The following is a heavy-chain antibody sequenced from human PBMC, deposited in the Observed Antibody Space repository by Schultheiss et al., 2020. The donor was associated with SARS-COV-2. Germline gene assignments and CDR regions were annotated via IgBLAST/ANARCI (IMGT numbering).Heavy chain of an antibody. V-gene: IGHV3-9*01. J-gene: IGHJ4*02. D-gene: IGHD3-3*01. Sequence: GGSLRLSCAASGFTFDDYAMHWVRQAPGKGLEWVSGISWKSGTIGYADSVKGRFTISRDNAKNSLYLQMNSLRLEDTALYYCAKDKAGGDYDFWSGHSYTHFDYWGQGTLVTVSS. CDR2: ISWKSGTI. CDR3: AKDKAGGDYDFWSGHSYTHFDY. CDR1: GFTFDDYA.